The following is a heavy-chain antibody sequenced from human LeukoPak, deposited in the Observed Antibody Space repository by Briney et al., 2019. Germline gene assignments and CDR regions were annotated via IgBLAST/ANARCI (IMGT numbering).Heavy chain of an antibody. CDR3: ARDVNWETY. CDR2: IKTCGSQK. V-gene: IGHV3-7*01. D-gene: IGHD7-27*01. Sequence: PGGSLRLSCVASGFAFSSYWMTWVRQSRGKGLEGVAHIKTCGSQKYYLYSLKGRFTISRDNAKKSLYLQMNSLRAEDTAVYYCARDVNWETYWGQGTLVSVSS. J-gene: IGHJ4*02. CDR1: GFAFSSYW.